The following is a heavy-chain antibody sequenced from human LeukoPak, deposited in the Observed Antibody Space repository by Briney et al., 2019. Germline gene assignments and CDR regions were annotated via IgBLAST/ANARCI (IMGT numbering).Heavy chain of an antibody. CDR2: IIPIFGTA. V-gene: IGHV1-69*05. J-gene: IGHJ4*02. CDR3: TMVRGVTSWRLDY. D-gene: IGHD3-10*01. Sequence: SVKVSRKASGGTFSSYAISWVRQAPGQGLEWMGRIIPIFGTANYAQKFQGRVTITTDESTSTAYMELSSLRSEDTAVYYCTMVRGVTSWRLDYWGQGTLVTVSS. CDR1: GGTFSSYA.